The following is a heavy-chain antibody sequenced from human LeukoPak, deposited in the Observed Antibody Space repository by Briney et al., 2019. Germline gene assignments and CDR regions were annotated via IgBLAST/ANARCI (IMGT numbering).Heavy chain of an antibody. CDR2: IYYSGST. V-gene: IGHV4-39*01. CDR1: GGSISSYY. CDR3: ARQGRFLEWLLYGFDY. J-gene: IGHJ4*02. Sequence: SETLSLTCTVSGGSISSYYWGWIRQPPGKGLEWIGSIYYSGSTYYNPSLKSRVTISVDTSKNQFSLKLSSVTAADTAVYYCARQGRFLEWLLYGFDYWGQGTLVTVSS. D-gene: IGHD3-3*01.